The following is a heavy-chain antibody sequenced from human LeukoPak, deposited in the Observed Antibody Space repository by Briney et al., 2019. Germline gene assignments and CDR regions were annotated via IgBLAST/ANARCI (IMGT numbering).Heavy chain of an antibody. J-gene: IGHJ4*02. V-gene: IGHV4-34*01. CDR1: GGSFSGYY. CDR2: INHSGST. D-gene: IGHD6-13*01. CDR3: ARAPYSSSWLN. Sequence: SETLSLTCAVYGGSFSGYYWSWIRQPPGKGLEWIGEINHSGSTNYNPSLKSRVTISVDTSENQFSLKLSSVTAADTAVYYCARAPYSSSWLNWGQGTLVTVSS.